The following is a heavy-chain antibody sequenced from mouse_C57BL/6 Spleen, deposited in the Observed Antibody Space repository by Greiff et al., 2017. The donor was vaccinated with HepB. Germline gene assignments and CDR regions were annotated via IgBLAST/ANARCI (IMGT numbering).Heavy chain of an antibody. D-gene: IGHD1-1*01. CDR1: GFNIKNTY. V-gene: IGHV14-3*01. J-gene: IGHJ2*01. Sequence: VQLQQSVAELVRPGASVKLSCTASGFNIKNTYMHWVKQRPEQGLEWIGRIDPANGNTKYAPKFQGKATITADTSSNTAYLQLSSLTSEDTAIYYCARPHYYGSSQYYFDYWGQGTTLTVSS. CDR2: IDPANGNT. CDR3: ARPHYYGSSQYYFDY.